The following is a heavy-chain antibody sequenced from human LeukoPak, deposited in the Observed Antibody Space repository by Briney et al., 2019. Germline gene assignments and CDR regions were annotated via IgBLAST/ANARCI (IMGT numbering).Heavy chain of an antibody. CDR3: ARDGYSSGWYYFDY. J-gene: IGHJ4*02. Sequence: GESLRLSCAASGFMFADHGMTWVRQVPGKGLEWVSGINWNGGSTGYVDSVKGRFTISRDNAKNVLFLQMNSLRAEDTAVYYCARDGYSSGWYYFDYWGQGTLVTVSS. CDR2: INWNGGST. D-gene: IGHD6-19*01. CDR1: GFMFADHG. V-gene: IGHV3-20*04.